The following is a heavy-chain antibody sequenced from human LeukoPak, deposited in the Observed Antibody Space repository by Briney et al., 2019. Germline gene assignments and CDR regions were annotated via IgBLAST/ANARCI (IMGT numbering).Heavy chain of an antibody. CDR2: IKRDGSDK. CDR3: ARALYNRGWYPDYFDS. Sequence: GGSLRLSCAASGFTFSSYWMSWVRQAPGKGLEWVANIKRDGSDKYYVGSVEGRFTISRDNAKNSLYLQMSSLRAEDTAIYYCARALYNRGWYPDYFDSWGQGTLVTVSS. CDR1: GFTFSSYW. V-gene: IGHV3-7*01. J-gene: IGHJ4*02. D-gene: IGHD6-19*01.